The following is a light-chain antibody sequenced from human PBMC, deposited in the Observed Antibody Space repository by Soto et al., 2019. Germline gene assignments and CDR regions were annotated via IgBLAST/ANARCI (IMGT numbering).Light chain of an antibody. Sequence: DIQMTQSPSSLSASVGDTVTITCRASQGISNLLAWYQQKPGKVPKLLISAASTLQSGVPSRFSGSGSGTDFTITITSLQPEDVATYYYQKYSSVITFGQGTRLEIK. CDR3: QKYSSVIT. CDR2: AAS. J-gene: IGKJ5*01. CDR1: QGISNL. V-gene: IGKV1-27*01.